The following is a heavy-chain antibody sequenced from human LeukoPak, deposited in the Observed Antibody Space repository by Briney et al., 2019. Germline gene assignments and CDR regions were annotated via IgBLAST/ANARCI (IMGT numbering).Heavy chain of an antibody. CDR2: IKQDGSEK. V-gene: IGHV3-7*01. Sequence: GGSLRLSCAASGFTFSSYWMSWARQAPGKGLEWVANIKQDGSEKYYVDSVKGRFTISRDNAKNSLYLQMNSLRAEDTAVYYCARDTRRYGDYPDYFDYWGQGTLVTVSS. J-gene: IGHJ4*02. CDR3: ARDTRRYGDYPDYFDY. D-gene: IGHD4-17*01. CDR1: GFTFSSYW.